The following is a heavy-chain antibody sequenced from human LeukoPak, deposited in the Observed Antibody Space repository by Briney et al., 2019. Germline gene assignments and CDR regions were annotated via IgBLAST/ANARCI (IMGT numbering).Heavy chain of an antibody. D-gene: IGHD3-16*02. CDR2: SSQSGTTT. CDR1: GLTFSIYE. J-gene: IGHJ6*02. CDR3: ARVERLRLGELSAPWAMDV. V-gene: IGHV3-48*03. Sequence: GGSLRLSCAASGLTFSIYEIQWVRQAPGKGLEWLSYSSQSGTTTYFADSVKGRSTVSRDNTKTSVYMQMNSLRVEDTAVYYCARVERLRLGELSAPWAMDVWGQGTTVTVSS.